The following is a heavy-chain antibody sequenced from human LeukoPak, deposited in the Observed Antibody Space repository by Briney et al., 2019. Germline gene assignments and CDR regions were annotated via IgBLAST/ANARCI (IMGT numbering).Heavy chain of an antibody. CDR3: AKVPSIEALSGMDV. Sequence: PSETLSLTCTVSGGSISSGGYYWSWIRQHPGKGLEGFSAISGSGGSTYYADSVKGRFTISRDNSKNTLYLQMNSLRAEDTAVYYCAKVPSIEALSGMDVWGQGTTVTVSS. V-gene: IGHV3-23*01. CDR1: GGSISSGGYY. D-gene: IGHD6-25*01. CDR2: ISGSGGST. J-gene: IGHJ6*02.